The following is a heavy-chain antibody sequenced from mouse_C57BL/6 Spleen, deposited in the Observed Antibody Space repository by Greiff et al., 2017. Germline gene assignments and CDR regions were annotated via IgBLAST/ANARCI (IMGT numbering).Heavy chain of an antibody. CDR3: ARGSHYYGSSWFAY. J-gene: IGHJ3*01. Sequence: EVMLVESGGGLVKPGGSLELSCAASGFTFSDYGMHWVRQAPEKGLEWVAYISSGSSTIYYADTVKGRFTNSRDNAKNTLFLQMTSLRSEDTAMYYCARGSHYYGSSWFAYWGQGTLVTVSA. D-gene: IGHD1-1*01. V-gene: IGHV5-17*01. CDR1: GFTFSDYG. CDR2: ISSGSSTI.